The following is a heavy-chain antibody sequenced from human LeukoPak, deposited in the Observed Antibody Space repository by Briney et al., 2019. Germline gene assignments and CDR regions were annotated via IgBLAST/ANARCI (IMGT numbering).Heavy chain of an antibody. J-gene: IGHJ4*02. CDR3: ARGYSGYETYDY. Sequence: SETLSLTCAVYGGSFSGYYWSWIRQPPGKGLEWIGEINHSGSTNYNPSLKSRVTISVDTSKNQFSLKLSSVTAADTAVYYCARGYSGYETYDYWGQGTLVTVSS. CDR2: INHSGST. V-gene: IGHV4-34*01. CDR1: GGSFSGYY. D-gene: IGHD5-12*01.